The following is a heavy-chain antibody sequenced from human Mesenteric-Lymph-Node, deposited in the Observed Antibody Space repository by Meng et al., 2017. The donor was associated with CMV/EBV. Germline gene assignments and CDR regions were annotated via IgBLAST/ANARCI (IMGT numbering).Heavy chain of an antibody. J-gene: IGHJ4*02. CDR2: IMPIVGTP. Sequence: SGGTFSRFTFNWVRQAPGQGLEWMGRIMPIVGTPDYDQRFRGRIMITADESTSTIYMELKSLSSEDTAVYYCARPIITSGTYYALDYWGQGTLVTVSS. CDR3: ARPIITSGTYYALDY. V-gene: IGHV1-69*08. D-gene: IGHD1-26*01. CDR1: GGTFSRFT.